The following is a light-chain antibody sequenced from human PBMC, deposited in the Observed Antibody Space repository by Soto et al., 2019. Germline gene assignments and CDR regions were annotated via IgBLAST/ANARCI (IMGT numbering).Light chain of an antibody. Sequence: DIQMTQSPSSVSASVGDRVNITCRASQGVSSRLAWYQHKPGKAPQFLIYAASRLHSGVPSRFSGSASGTDFTLTISSLQPEDFATYFCQQAHSFPPTCGGGTKVEIK. CDR3: QQAHSFPPT. CDR2: AAS. J-gene: IGKJ4*01. CDR1: QGVSSR. V-gene: IGKV1-12*01.